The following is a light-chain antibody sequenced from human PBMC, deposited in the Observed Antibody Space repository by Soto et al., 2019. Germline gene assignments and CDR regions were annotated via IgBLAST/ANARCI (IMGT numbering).Light chain of an antibody. Sequence: IQLTQSPSSLSASVGARVTITCRAGQAIGSALAWYQQRPGQATKLLLYDASNLEAGVPARFSGGESETAITRCVTSLRAEDIANYYYLQFNSCPPTFGGGTKVQIK. CDR1: QAIGSA. J-gene: IGKJ4*01. CDR3: LQFNSCPPT. V-gene: IGKV1-13*02. CDR2: DAS.